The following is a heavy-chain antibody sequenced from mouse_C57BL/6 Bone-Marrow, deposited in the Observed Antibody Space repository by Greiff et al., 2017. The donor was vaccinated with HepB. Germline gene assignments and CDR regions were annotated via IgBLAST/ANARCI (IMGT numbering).Heavy chain of an antibody. J-gene: IGHJ2*01. Sequence: VQLQQSGAELVRPGASVKLSCKASGYTFTDYYINWVKQRPGQGLEWIARIYPGSGNTYYNEKFKGKATLTAEKSSSTANMQLSSLTSEDSAVYVCARNYYGSPFDYWGQGTTLTVSS. CDR1: GYTFTDYY. D-gene: IGHD1-1*01. CDR3: ARNYYGSPFDY. CDR2: IYPGSGNT. V-gene: IGHV1-76*01.